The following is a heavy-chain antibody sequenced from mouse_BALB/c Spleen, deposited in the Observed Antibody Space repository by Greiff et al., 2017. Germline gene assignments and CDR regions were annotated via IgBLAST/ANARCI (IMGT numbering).Heavy chain of an antibody. CDR2: IYPSDSYT. V-gene: IGHV1-69*02. J-gene: IGHJ2*01. Sequence: QVQLKQPGAELVRPGASVKLSCKASGYTFTSYWINWVKQRPGQGLEWIGNIYPSDSYTNYNQKFKDKATLTVDKSSSTAYMQLSSPTSEDSAVYYCTRDYDDYFDYWGQGTTLTVSS. D-gene: IGHD2-4*01. CDR3: TRDYDDYFDY. CDR1: GYTFTSYW.